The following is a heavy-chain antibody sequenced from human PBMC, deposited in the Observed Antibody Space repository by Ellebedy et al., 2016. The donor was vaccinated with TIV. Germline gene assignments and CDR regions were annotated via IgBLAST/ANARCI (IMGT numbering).Heavy chain of an antibody. Sequence: GESLKISCAASGLTFSNNAMSWVRQAPGKGLEWVSAISDSGSTTYYADSVKGRFTISRDNSKSTLDLQMSSLRAEDTAVYYCAKDRTPGDGYWVFDFWGQGTLVTVST. J-gene: IGHJ4*02. CDR2: ISDSGSTT. D-gene: IGHD5-18*01. CDR1: GLTFSNNA. CDR3: AKDRTPGDGYWVFDF. V-gene: IGHV3-23*01.